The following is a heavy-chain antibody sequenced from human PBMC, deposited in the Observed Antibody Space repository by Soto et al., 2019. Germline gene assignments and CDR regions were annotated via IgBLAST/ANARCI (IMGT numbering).Heavy chain of an antibody. CDR2: IYYSGST. Sequence: SETLSLTCTVSGGSISSGDYYWSWIRQPPGKGLEWVGYIYYSGSTYYNPSLKSRVTISVDTSKNQFSLKLSSVTAADTAVYYCARSALSDYGDYWYFDLWGRGTLVTVSS. CDR1: GGSISSGDYY. CDR3: ARSALSDYGDYWYFDL. V-gene: IGHV4-30-4*01. D-gene: IGHD4-17*01. J-gene: IGHJ2*01.